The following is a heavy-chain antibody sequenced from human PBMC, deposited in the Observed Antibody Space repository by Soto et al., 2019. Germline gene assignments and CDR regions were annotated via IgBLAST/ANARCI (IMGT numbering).Heavy chain of an antibody. CDR1: GGSISGYY. Sequence: PSETLSLTCIVSGGSISGYYWSWIRQPAGKELEWIGRIYSYGTTNYNPSLKGRGTMSVDTSKKQISLKLTSVTAADTAMYYCARDRGYRSGSFGSWGQGVLVTVSS. CDR3: ARDRGYRSGSFGS. D-gene: IGHD5-18*01. J-gene: IGHJ5*02. V-gene: IGHV4-4*07. CDR2: IYSYGTT.